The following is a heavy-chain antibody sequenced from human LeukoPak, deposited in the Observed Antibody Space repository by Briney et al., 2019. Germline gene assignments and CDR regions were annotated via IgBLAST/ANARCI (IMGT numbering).Heavy chain of an antibody. J-gene: IGHJ4*02. CDR1: GFTVSSYY. V-gene: IGHV3-53*01. D-gene: IGHD2-21*01. CDR2: IYSGGST. CDR3: ARVSFRYYFDY. Sequence: GGSLRLSCAASGFTVSSYYMSWVRQAPGKGLEWVSVIYSGGSTYYADSVKGRFTISRDNSKNTLYLQMNSLRVEDTAVYYCARVSFRYYFDYWGQGTLVTVSS.